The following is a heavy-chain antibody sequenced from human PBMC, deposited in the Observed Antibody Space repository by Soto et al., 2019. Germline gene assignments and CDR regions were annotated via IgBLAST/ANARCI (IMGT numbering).Heavy chain of an antibody. J-gene: IGHJ3*02. D-gene: IGHD3-3*01. V-gene: IGHV4-31*03. Sequence: PSETLSLTCTVSGGSISSGGYYWSWIRQHPGKGLEWIGYIYYSGSTYYNPSLKSRVTISVDTSKNQFSLKLSSVTAADTAVYYCARTSQHNRITIFGVVTLGDAFDIWGQGTMVTVSS. CDR3: ARTSQHNRITIFGVVTLGDAFDI. CDR1: GGSISSGGYY. CDR2: IYYSGST.